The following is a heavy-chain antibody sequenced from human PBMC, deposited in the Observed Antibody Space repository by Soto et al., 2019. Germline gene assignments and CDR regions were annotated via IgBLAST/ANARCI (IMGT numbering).Heavy chain of an antibody. Sequence: SETLSLTCTVSGGSISSSSYYWGWIRQPPGKGLEWIGSIYYSGSTYYNPSLKSRVTISVDTSKNQFSLKLSSVTAADTAVYYCARLPRHKSGYYGDDYWGQGTLVTVSS. CDR2: IYYSGST. D-gene: IGHD3-3*01. V-gene: IGHV4-39*01. CDR1: GGSISSSSYY. CDR3: ARLPRHKSGYYGDDY. J-gene: IGHJ4*02.